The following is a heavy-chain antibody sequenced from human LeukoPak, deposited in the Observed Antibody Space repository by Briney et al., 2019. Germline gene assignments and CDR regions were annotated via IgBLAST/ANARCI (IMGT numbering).Heavy chain of an antibody. CDR3: ARAYDSSGYYPSYFGY. D-gene: IGHD3-22*01. J-gene: IGHJ4*02. CDR1: GGSISSSSYY. CDR2: IYYSGST. V-gene: IGHV4-39*07. Sequence: SETLSLTCTVSGGSISSSSYYWGWIRQPPGKGLEWIGSIYYSGSTYYNPSLKSRVTISVDTSKNQFSLKLSAVTAADTAVYYCARAYDSSGYYPSYFGYWGQGTLVTVSS.